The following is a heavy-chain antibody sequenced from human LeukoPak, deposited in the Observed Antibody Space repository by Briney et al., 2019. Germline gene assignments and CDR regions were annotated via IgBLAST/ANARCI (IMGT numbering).Heavy chain of an antibody. J-gene: IGHJ3*02. D-gene: IGHD3-22*01. CDR2: IYYSGST. CDR1: GGSISSGGYS. CDR3: ARDSLETYYYDSSGYYYNAFDI. V-gene: IGHV4-31*03. Sequence: SETLSLTCTVSGGSISSGGYSWSWIRQHPGKGLEWIGYIYYSGSTYYNPSLKSRVTISVDTSKNQFSLKLSSVTAADTAVYYCARDSLETYYYDSSGYYYNAFDIWGQGTMVTVSS.